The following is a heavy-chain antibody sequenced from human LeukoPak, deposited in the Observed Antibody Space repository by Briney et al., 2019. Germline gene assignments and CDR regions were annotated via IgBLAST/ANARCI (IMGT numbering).Heavy chain of an antibody. CDR1: GYTFTGYY. CDR3: ARDLRYYYYMDA. V-gene: IGHV1-2*02. CDR2: INPNSGGT. J-gene: IGHJ6*03. Sequence: ASVKVSCKASGYTFTGYYMHWVRQAPGQGLEWMGWINPNSGGTSYAQKFQGRVTMTRDTSISTAYMELSRLRSDDTAVYYCARDLRYYYYMDAWGKGTTVTVSS.